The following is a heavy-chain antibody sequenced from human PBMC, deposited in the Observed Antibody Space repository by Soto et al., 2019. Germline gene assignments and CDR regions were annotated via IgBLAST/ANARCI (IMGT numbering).Heavy chain of an antibody. CDR1: GFTFSSYD. V-gene: IGHV3-64*01. Sequence: EVQLAESGGGMVQPGGSLRLSCVASGFTFSSYDMDWVRQAPGKGLEYVSSISSNGGTTYYGNSVKGRFTISRDNSKNTLYLQMGSRRAEDMAVYYCVRRVSGNYDYWGQGTLVTVS. J-gene: IGHJ4*02. CDR2: ISSNGGTT. D-gene: IGHD1-7*01. CDR3: VRRVSGNYDY.